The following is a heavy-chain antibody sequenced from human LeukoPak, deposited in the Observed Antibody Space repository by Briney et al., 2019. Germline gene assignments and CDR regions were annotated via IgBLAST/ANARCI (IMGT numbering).Heavy chain of an antibody. V-gene: IGHV5-51*01. CDR1: GYSFTSYW. CDR2: IYPGDSDT. CDR3: ARQEQSSGWWDFDY. D-gene: IGHD6-19*01. J-gene: IGHJ4*02. Sequence: GESLKISCKGSGYSFTSYWIGWVRQMPGKGLEWMGIIYPGDSDTRYSPSFQGQVTISADRSINTASLQWSSLKASDTAMYYCARQEQSSGWWDFDYWGQGTLVTVSS.